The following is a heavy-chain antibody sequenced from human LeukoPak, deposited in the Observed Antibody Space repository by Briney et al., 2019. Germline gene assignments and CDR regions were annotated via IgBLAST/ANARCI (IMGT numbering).Heavy chain of an antibody. Sequence: PGGSLGLSCAASGFSFDDYAMYWVRQAPGKGLEWVSGITWNSGYIGYADSVKGRFTISRDNAKNSLYLQMNSLRGEDTALYYCAKDASGYSSYMDVWGKGTTVTISS. CDR1: GFSFDDYA. CDR3: AKDASGYSSYMDV. J-gene: IGHJ6*03. V-gene: IGHV3-9*01. D-gene: IGHD5-18*01. CDR2: ITWNSGYI.